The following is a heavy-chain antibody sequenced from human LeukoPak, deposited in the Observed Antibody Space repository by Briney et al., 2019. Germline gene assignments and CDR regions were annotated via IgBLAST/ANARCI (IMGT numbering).Heavy chain of an antibody. CDR1: GYTFTSYY. Sequence: ASVKVSCKASGYTFTSYYMHWVRQAPGQGLEWMGIINPSGGSTSYAQKFQGRVTMTRDTSTSTVYMELSSLRSEDTAVYYCATAAAQGAFDIWGQGTMVTVSS. J-gene: IGHJ3*02. CDR2: INPSGGST. CDR3: ATAAAQGAFDI. D-gene: IGHD2-2*01. V-gene: IGHV1-46*01.